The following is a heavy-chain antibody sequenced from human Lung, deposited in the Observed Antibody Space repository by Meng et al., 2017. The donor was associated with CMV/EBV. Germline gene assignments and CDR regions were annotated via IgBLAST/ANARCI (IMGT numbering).Heavy chain of an antibody. V-gene: IGHV3-73*01. CDR2: IRNRANSHAT. CDR1: GFTFSDAG. D-gene: IGHD2-8*01. Sequence: ESXKISXSASGFTFSDAGLHWVRQASGRGLEWIGRIRNRANSHATAYVASVKGRFTISRDDSKNTMYLHMNSLKTDDTAVYYCSRGDRNGPLYWGPGTLVTVSS. CDR3: SRGDRNGPLY. J-gene: IGHJ4*01.